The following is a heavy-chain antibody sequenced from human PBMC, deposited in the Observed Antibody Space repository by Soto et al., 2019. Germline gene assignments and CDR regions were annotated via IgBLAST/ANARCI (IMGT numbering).Heavy chain of an antibody. CDR3: ARARADYYDSSGYPHGY. J-gene: IGHJ4*02. V-gene: IGHV3-7*01. D-gene: IGHD3-22*01. Sequence: VGSLRLSCAASGFTFSSYWMSWVRQAPGKGLEWVANIKQDGSEKYYVDSVKGRFTISRDNAKNSLYLQMNSLRAEDTAVYYCARARADYYDSSGYPHGYWGQGTLVTVSS. CDR1: GFTFSSYW. CDR2: IKQDGSEK.